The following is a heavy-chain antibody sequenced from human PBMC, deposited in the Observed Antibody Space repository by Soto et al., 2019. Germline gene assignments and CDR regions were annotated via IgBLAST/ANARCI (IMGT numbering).Heavy chain of an antibody. Sequence: EVQLLESGGGLIQPGGSLRLSCAASGFTFSSFAMTCVRQAPGKGLPWISSISDGPDGAYYADSVKRRFTISRDNSKNTLSLQMDSLRPDDTALYYCAQGGIVRASGLESWGQGTLVTVSS. CDR3: AQGGIVRASGLES. CDR1: GFTFSSFA. CDR2: ISDGPDGA. D-gene: IGHD4-4*01. J-gene: IGHJ5*02. V-gene: IGHV3-23*01.